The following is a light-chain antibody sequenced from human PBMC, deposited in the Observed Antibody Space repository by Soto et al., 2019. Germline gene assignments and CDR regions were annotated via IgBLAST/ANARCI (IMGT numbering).Light chain of an antibody. Sequence: DIQMTQSPSSLSVSVGDRVTITCRASQSISSYLNWYQQKPGKAPKLLIYAASSLQSGVPSRFSGSGSGTDYTLTISSLQPEDFATYYCQQSYRTPTFGQGTRLEIK. CDR3: QQSYRTPT. V-gene: IGKV1-39*01. CDR1: QSISSY. J-gene: IGKJ5*01. CDR2: AAS.